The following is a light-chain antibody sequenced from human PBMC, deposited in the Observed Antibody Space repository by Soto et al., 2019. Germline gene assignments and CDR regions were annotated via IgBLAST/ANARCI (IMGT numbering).Light chain of an antibody. CDR1: SSNIGNHY. V-gene: IGLV1-47*01. Sequence: QSVLTQPSSASGSPGQRVTSSCAGSSSNIGNHYVYWYQQLPGTAPKLLIYKSNQRPSGVPDRFSGSQSGTSASLAISGLRSEDEADYYCAAWDDSLSGWVFGGGTKVTVL. CDR3: AAWDDSLSGWV. CDR2: KSN. J-gene: IGLJ3*02.